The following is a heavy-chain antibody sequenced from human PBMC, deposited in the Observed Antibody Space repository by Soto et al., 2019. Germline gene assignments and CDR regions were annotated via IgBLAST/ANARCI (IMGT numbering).Heavy chain of an antibody. D-gene: IGHD2-15*01. CDR3: ARTPSNSGVDY. V-gene: IGHV4-38-2*01. Sequence: SETLSLTCDVSGYSIRSGYYWAWIRQSPGKELQWIGSIYHNGVAYYMSSLKSRVTISVDTTKNQFSLRLTSVTAADTAVYYCARTPSNSGVDYWGQGRLVTVSS. J-gene: IGHJ4*02. CDR2: IYHNGVA. CDR1: GYSIRSGYY.